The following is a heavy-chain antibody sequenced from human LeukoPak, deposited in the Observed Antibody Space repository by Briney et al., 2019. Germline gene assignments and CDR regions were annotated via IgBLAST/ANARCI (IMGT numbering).Heavy chain of an antibody. CDR1: GGSISSSSYY. CDR2: ISYSGRT. J-gene: IGHJ4*02. D-gene: IGHD5-24*01. V-gene: IGHV4-39*01. Sequence: SETLSLTCTVPGGSISSSSYYWVWIRQPPGKGLEWIATISYSGRTYYNPSLKSRVTISVDTSKNQFSLKLSSVTAADTAVYYCTTNRDGYKPFDYWGQGSLVTVSS. CDR3: TTNRDGYKPFDY.